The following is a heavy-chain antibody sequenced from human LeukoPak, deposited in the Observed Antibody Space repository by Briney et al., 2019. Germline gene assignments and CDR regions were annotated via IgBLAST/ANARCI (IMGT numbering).Heavy chain of an antibody. J-gene: IGHJ6*03. V-gene: IGHV3-64*01. CDR1: GFTFSHYS. CDR3: AVGIIVVVPAAIRDYYYYYMDV. D-gene: IGHD2-2*01. Sequence: GGSLRLSCAASGFTFSHYSMHWVRQAPGKGLEYVSAINSNGDDTYYANSVKGRFTISRDNSKSTLYLQMGSLRSEDTAVYYCAVGIIVVVPAAIRDYYYYYMDVWGKGTTVTVSS. CDR2: INSNGDDT.